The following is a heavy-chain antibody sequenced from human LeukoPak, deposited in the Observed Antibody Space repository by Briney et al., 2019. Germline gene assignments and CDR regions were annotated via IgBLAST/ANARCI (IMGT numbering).Heavy chain of an antibody. V-gene: IGHV1-69*04. D-gene: IGHD2-21*02. J-gene: IGHJ4*02. CDR2: IIPILGIA. CDR1: GGTFSSYA. Sequence: ASVKVSCKASGGTFSSYAISWVRQAPGQGLEWMGRIIPILGIANYAQKFQGRVTITADKSTSTAYMELSSLRSEDTAVYYCAREQDLAYCGGDCVYYFDYWGQGTLVTVSS. CDR3: AREQDLAYCGGDCVYYFDY.